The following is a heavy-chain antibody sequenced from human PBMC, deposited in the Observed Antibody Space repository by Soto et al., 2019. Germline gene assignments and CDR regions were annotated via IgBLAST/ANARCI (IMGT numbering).Heavy chain of an antibody. CDR2: IYYSGST. CDR1: GGSISSSSYY. CDR3: ARYYYYYMDV. Sequence: PSETLSLTCTVSGGSISSSSYYWGWIRQPPGKGLEWIGSIYYSGSTYYNPSLKIRVTISVDTSKNQFSLKLSSVTAADTAVYYCARYYYYYMDVWGKGTTVTVS. J-gene: IGHJ6*03. V-gene: IGHV4-39*01.